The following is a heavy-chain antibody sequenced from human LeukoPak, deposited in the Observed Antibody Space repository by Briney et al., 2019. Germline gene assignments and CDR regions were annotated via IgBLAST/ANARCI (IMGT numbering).Heavy chain of an antibody. CDR3: ARGPPNSSSWVNWFDP. CDR2: INHSGST. CDR1: GGSFSGYY. Sequence: SETLSLTCAVSGGSFSGYYWSWIRQPPGKGLEWIGEINHSGSTNYNPSLKSRVTISVDTSKNQFSLKLSSVTAADTAVYYCARGPPNSSSWVNWFDPWGQGTLVTVSS. D-gene: IGHD6-13*01. J-gene: IGHJ5*02. V-gene: IGHV4-34*01.